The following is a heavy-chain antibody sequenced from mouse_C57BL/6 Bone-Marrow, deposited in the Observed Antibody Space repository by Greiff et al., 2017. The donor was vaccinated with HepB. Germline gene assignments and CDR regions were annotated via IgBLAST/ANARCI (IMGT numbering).Heavy chain of an antibody. J-gene: IGHJ4*01. CDR2: IHPNSGST. V-gene: IGHV1-64*01. CDR3: ARGGGVDYAMDY. D-gene: IGHD1-1*02. Sequence: QVQLQQPGAELVKPGASVKLSCKASGYTFTSYWMHWVKQRPGQGLEWIGMIHPNSGSTNYNEKFKSKATLTVDKSSSTAYMQLSSLTSEDSAVYYCARGGGVDYAMDYWGQGTSVTVSS. CDR1: GYTFTSYW.